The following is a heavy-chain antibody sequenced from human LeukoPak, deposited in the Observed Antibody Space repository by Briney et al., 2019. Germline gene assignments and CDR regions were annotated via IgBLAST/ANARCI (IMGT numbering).Heavy chain of an antibody. D-gene: IGHD3-22*01. CDR2: IYYSGTT. CDR1: GGSISSHY. J-gene: IGHJ4*02. Sequence: SETLSLTCTVSGGSISSHYWSWFRQTPGERPEWIAFIYYSGTTNYSPSLKGRVTISIDSSKNQFSLRLSSVTAADTAIYYCARGTGFYDSSGHYYWGYFDSWGQGTLVPVSS. CDR3: ARGTGFYDSSGHYYWGYFDS. V-gene: IGHV4-59*11.